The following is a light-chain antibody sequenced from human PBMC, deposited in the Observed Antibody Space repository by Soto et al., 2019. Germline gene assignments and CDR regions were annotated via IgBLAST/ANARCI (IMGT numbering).Light chain of an antibody. V-gene: IGLV2-23*01. CDR2: EGS. CDR1: SSDVGSYNL. CDR3: CSYAGSSTVV. Sequence: SALTQPASVSGSPGQSITISCTGTSSDVGSYNLVSWYQQHPGKAPKLMIYEGSKGPSGVSNRFSGSKSGNTASLTISGLQAEDEADYYCCSYAGSSTVVFGGGTKLTVL. J-gene: IGLJ2*01.